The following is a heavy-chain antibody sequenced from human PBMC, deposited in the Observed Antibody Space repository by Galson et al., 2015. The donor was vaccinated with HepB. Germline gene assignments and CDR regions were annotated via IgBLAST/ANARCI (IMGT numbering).Heavy chain of an antibody. CDR3: TTDPYPSYSYDSSGYPIPVDAFDI. D-gene: IGHD3-22*01. V-gene: IGHV3-15*01. CDR1: GFTFSNAW. Sequence: SLRLSCAASGFTFSNAWMSWVRQAPGKGLEWVGRIKSKTDGGTTDYAAPVKGRFTISRDDSKNTLYLQMNSLKTEDTAVYYCTTDPYPSYSYDSSGYPIPVDAFDIWGQGTMVTVSS. J-gene: IGHJ3*02. CDR2: IKSKTDGGTT.